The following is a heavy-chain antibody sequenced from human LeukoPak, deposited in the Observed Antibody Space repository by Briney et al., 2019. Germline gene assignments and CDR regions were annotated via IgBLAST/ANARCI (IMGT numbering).Heavy chain of an antibody. CDR3: ARRWNYGRNYYIDV. Sequence: SETLSLTCAVYGGSFSNYYWSWIRQPPGKGLEWIGEINDSGRINYNPSLLSRVTVSVDTSKNQFSLRLTSVTAPDTAVYHCARRWNYGRNYYIDVWGNGATVSVSS. CDR2: INDSGRI. CDR1: GGSFSNYY. J-gene: IGHJ6*03. V-gene: IGHV4-34*01. D-gene: IGHD1-7*01.